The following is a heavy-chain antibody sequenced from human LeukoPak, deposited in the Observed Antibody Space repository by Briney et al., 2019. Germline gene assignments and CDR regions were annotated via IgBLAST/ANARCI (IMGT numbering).Heavy chain of an antibody. CDR1: GGTFNSYA. D-gene: IGHD4-17*01. CDR3: AGGAVIYGVYNNFDY. Sequence: SVKVSYKASGGTFNSYAISWVRQAPRQGRKWVERIIPILGIANYAQNFQGTVTITADKSTSTAYTELSSRRSEDPAVYYLAGGAVIYGVYNNFDYCGQGTLVTVSS. V-gene: IGHV1-69*04. J-gene: IGHJ4*02. CDR2: IIPILGIA.